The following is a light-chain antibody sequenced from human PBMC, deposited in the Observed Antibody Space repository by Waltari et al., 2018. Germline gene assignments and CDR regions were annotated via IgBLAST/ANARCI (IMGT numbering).Light chain of an antibody. J-gene: IGKJ2*01. CDR1: QTISIY. Sequence: IQLTQSPSFLSASVGDRVTITCRASQTISIYLAWYQQKPGKAPKLLIYAASTLQRGVPSRFSGSASGTEFSLTISSLQPEDSATYYCQHLNSYRYTFGQGTKLEIK. V-gene: IGKV1-9*01. CDR3: QHLNSYRYT. CDR2: AAS.